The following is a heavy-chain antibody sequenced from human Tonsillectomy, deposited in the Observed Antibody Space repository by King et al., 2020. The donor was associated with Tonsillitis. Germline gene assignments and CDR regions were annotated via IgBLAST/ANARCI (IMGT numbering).Heavy chain of an antibody. J-gene: IGHJ6*02. CDR1: GGSISSYY. CDR2: IYTSGST. V-gene: IGHV4-4*07. Sequence: QLQESGPGLVKPSETLSLTCTVSGGSISSYYWSWIRQPAGKGLEWSGRIYTSGSTNYNPSLKSRVTMSVDTSKNQFSLKLSSVTAADTAVYYCARDFRVSYEFWSGYYAMDVWGQGTTVTVSS. CDR3: ARDFRVSYEFWSGYYAMDV. D-gene: IGHD3-3*01.